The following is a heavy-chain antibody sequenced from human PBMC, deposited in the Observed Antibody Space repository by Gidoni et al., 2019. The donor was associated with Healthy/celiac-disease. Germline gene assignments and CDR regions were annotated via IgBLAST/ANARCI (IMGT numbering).Heavy chain of an antibody. D-gene: IGHD3-22*01. CDR1: GGTFSSYA. CDR3: ATGGSYYDSSGYGWY. V-gene: IGHV1-69*01. CDR2: IIPIFGTA. Sequence: QVQLVQSGAEVKKPGSAVKVSCNASGGTFSSYAISWVRQAPGQGLEWMGGIIPIFGTATYAQKFQGRVTITADESTSTAYMELSSLRSEDTAVYYCATGGSYYDSSGYGWYWGQGTLVTVSS. J-gene: IGHJ4*02.